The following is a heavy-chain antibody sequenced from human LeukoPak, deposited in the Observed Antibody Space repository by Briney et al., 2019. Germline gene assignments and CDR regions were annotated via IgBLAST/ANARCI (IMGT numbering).Heavy chain of an antibody. J-gene: IGHJ6*02. D-gene: IGHD6-19*01. Sequence: GGSLRLSCAASGFTFSSYGMHWVRQAPGKGLEWVAVIWYDGSNKYYADSVKGRFTISRDNSKNTLYLQMNSLRAEDTAVYYCARVGALYSSGWYGSYYYGMDVWGQGTTATVSS. CDR2: IWYDGSNK. CDR3: ARVGALYSSGWYGSYYYGMDV. CDR1: GFTFSSYG. V-gene: IGHV3-33*01.